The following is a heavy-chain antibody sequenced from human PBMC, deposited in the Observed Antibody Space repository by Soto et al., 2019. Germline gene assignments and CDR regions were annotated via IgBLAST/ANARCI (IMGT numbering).Heavy chain of an antibody. CDR3: ARDPGYSFGSN. V-gene: IGHV1-3*01. CDR1: GYAFTSYA. J-gene: IGHJ4*02. D-gene: IGHD5-18*01. Sequence: ASVKVACKAFGYAFTSYAMHWGRQAPGQRLEWMGWINAGNGNTKYSQKFQGRVTITRDTSASTAYMELSSLRSEDTAVYYGARDPGYSFGSNWGQGTLVTVSS. CDR2: INAGNGNT.